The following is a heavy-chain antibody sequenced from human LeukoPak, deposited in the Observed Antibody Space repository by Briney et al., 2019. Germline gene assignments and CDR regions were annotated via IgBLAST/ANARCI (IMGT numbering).Heavy chain of an antibody. CDR1: GGSISSGSYY. Sequence: KSSETLSLTCTVSGGSISSGSYYWSWIRQPPGKGLEWIGSIYYSGSTYYNPSLKSRVTISVDTSKNQFSLKLSSVAAADTAMYYCARGRGEGRGISMVRGVRAPSHNWFDPWGHGTLVTVSS. D-gene: IGHD3-10*01. V-gene: IGHV4-39*07. J-gene: IGHJ5*02. CDR3: ARGRGEGRGISMVRGVRAPSHNWFDP. CDR2: IYYSGST.